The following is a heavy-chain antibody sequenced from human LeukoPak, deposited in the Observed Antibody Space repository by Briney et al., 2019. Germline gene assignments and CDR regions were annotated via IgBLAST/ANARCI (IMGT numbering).Heavy chain of an antibody. J-gene: IGHJ4*02. Sequence: PGRSLRLSCAASGFTFSSYGMHWVRQAPGKGLEWVAVISYGGSNKYYADSVKGRFTISRDYSKNTLYLQSYILRAEDTAVYYCASTGGSCYSCFDYWGQGTLVTVSS. CDR1: GFTFSSYG. V-gene: IGHV3-30*03. CDR2: ISYGGSNK. CDR3: ASTGGSCYSCFDY. D-gene: IGHD2-15*01.